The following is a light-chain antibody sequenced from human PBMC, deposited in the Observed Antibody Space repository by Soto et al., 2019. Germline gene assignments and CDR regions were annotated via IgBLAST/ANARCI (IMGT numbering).Light chain of an antibody. J-gene: IGKJ4*01. CDR3: LRYNSVPLT. V-gene: IGKV1-39*01. CDR2: AAS. Sequence: DIQMTQSPSSLSASVGERVTITFGASQSISSYLDWYQQKPGKAPKLLIYAASSMHSGVPSRFSGGGSGTDFTLTISSLQPEDVATYFCLRYNSVPLTFGGGTKVDIK. CDR1: QSISSY.